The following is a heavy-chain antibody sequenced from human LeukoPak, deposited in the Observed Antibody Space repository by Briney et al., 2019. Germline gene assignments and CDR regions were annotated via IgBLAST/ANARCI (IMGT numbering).Heavy chain of an antibody. CDR1: GFTFNSYS. D-gene: IGHD2-2*01. CDR3: ARGSVPAAQRYFDY. J-gene: IGHJ4*02. V-gene: IGHV3-30*04. Sequence: GGSLRLSCAASGFTFNSYSIHWVRQAPGKGLEWVAVISYDGSNKYYADSVKGRFTISRDNSKNTPDLQMNSLRAGDTAVYYCARGSVPAAQRYFDYWGQGTLVTVSS. CDR2: ISYDGSNK.